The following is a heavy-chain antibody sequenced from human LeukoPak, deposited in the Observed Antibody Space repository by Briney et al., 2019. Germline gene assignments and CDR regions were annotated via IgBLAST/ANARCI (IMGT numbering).Heavy chain of an antibody. CDR3: AGRRGSQLWPTWFDP. CDR1: GGSFSGYY. J-gene: IGHJ5*02. CDR2: INHSGST. V-gene: IGHV4-34*01. Sequence: SETLSLTCAVYGGSFSGYYWSWIRQPPGKGLEWIGEINHSGSTNYNPSLKSRVTISVDTSKNQFSLKLSSVTAADTAVYYCAGRRGSQLWPTWFDPGGQGTLVTVSS. D-gene: IGHD5-18*01.